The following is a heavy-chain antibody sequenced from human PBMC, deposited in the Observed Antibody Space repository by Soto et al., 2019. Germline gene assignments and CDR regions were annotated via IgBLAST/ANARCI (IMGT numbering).Heavy chain of an antibody. V-gene: IGHV4-4*02. CDR1: GGSIRSSNW. Sequence: QVQLQESGPGLVKPSGTLSLTCAVSGGSIRSSNWWSWVRQPPGKGLEWIGEIYHSGSTNYNPSLKSRVTISIDKSMNQFSLKLSSVTAADTAVYSCAIRTTVTTRLGYWGQGTLVTVTS. CDR2: IYHSGST. CDR3: AIRTTVTTRLGY. D-gene: IGHD4-17*01. J-gene: IGHJ4*02.